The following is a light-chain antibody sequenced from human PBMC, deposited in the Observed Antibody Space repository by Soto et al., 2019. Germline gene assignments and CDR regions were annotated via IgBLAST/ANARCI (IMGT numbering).Light chain of an antibody. J-gene: IGKJ1*01. CDR2: GAS. V-gene: IGKV3-20*01. CDR3: QQYGSSPPT. CDR1: QSVSVY. Sequence: EVVMTQSPATLSVSPGERASLSCRASQSVSVYLAWYQQKPGQAPRLLIYGASSRATGIPDRFSGSGSGTDFTLTISRLEPEDFAVYYCQQYGSSPPTFGQGTKVDIK.